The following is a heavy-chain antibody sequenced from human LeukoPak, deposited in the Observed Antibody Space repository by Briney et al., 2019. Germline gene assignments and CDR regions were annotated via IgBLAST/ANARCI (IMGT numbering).Heavy chain of an antibody. CDR1: GGSISSNSYY. D-gene: IGHD3-10*01. V-gene: IGHV4-39*01. CDR3: ARHADSGFGELAFDY. J-gene: IGHJ4*02. CDR2: IYYSGST. Sequence: SETLSLTCTVSGGSISSNSYYWGWIRQPPGKGLEWVGSIYYSGSTYYNPSLKSRVTISIDTSKNQFSLKLTSVTAADTAVCYCARHADSGFGELAFDYWGQGTLVTVSS.